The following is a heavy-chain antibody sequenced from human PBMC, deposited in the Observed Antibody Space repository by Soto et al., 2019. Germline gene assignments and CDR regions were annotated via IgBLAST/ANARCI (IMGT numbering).Heavy chain of an antibody. D-gene: IGHD3-3*01. CDR2: IYHSGST. V-gene: IGHV4-4*02. CDR1: GGSISSSNW. CDR3: AREYDFWSGLNWFDP. J-gene: IGHJ5*02. Sequence: SSETLSLTCAVSGGSISSSNWWSWVRQPPGKGLEWIGEIYHSGSTNYNPSLKSRVTISVDKSKNQFSLKLSSVTAADTAVYYCAREYDFWSGLNWFDPWGQGTLVTVSS.